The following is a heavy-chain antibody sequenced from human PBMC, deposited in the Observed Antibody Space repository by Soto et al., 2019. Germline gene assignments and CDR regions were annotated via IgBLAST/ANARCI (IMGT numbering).Heavy chain of an antibody. D-gene: IGHD3-3*01. CDR2: INSDGSST. Sequence: EVQLVESGGGLVQPGGSLRLSCAASGFTFSSYWMHWVRQAPGKGLVWVSRINSDGSSTSYADSVKGRFTISRDNAKNTLYLQMNSLRAEDTAVYYCARARYYDFWSGYMRGYYYGMDVWGQGTTVTVSS. V-gene: IGHV3-74*01. CDR3: ARARYYDFWSGYMRGYYYGMDV. J-gene: IGHJ6*02. CDR1: GFTFSSYW.